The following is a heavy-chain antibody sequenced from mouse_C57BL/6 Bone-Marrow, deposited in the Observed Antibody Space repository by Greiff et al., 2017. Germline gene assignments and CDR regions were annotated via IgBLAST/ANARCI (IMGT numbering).Heavy chain of an antibody. CDR3: ARWYYGSSYAMDY. CDR2: INPNNGGT. CDR1: GYTFTDYN. V-gene: IGHV1-18*01. D-gene: IGHD1-1*01. Sequence: EVKLMESGPELVKPGASVKIPCKASGYTFTDYNMDWVKQSHGKSLEWIGDINPNNGGTIYNQKFKGKATLTVDTSSSTAYMELRSLTSEDTAVYYCARWYYGSSYAMDYWGQGTSVTVSS. J-gene: IGHJ4*01.